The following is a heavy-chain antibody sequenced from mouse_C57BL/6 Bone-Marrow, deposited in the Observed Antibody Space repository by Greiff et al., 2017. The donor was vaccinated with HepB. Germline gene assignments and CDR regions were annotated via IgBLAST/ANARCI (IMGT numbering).Heavy chain of an antibody. D-gene: IGHD2-3*01. CDR2: ISSGGDYI. Sequence: DVKLVESGAGLVKPGGSLKLSCAASGFTFSSYAMSWVRQTPEKRLEWVAYISSGGDYIYYADTVKGRFTISRDNARNTLYLQMSSLKSEDTAMYYCTRDGYYFDYWGQGTTLTVSS. J-gene: IGHJ2*01. V-gene: IGHV5-9-1*02. CDR1: GFTFSSYA. CDR3: TRDGYYFDY.